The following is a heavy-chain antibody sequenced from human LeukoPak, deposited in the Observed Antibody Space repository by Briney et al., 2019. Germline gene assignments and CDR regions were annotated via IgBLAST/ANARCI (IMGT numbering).Heavy chain of an antibody. Sequence: ASVKVSCKASGCTFTSYAMNWVRQAPGQGLEWMGWINTNTGNPTYAQGFTGRFVFSLDTSVSTAYLQISSLKAEDTAVYYCAKNYGSGSYYGSDYYYGMDVWGQGTTVTVSS. CDR1: GCTFTSYA. D-gene: IGHD3-10*01. CDR3: AKNYGSGSYYGSDYYYGMDV. J-gene: IGHJ6*02. V-gene: IGHV7-4-1*02. CDR2: INTNTGNP.